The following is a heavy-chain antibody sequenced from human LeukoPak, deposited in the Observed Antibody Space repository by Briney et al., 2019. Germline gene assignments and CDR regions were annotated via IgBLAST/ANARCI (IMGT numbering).Heavy chain of an antibody. Sequence: LSGGSLRLSCAASGFTFSNYWMHWVRQAPGKGLVWVSRINGDGSSRNYADSVKGRFTISRDNAKNTLYLQMNSLRAEDTAVYYCASAPSHRIAAGGDSWGQGTLVTVSS. V-gene: IGHV3-74*01. CDR1: GFTFSNYW. D-gene: IGHD6-13*01. J-gene: IGHJ4*02. CDR2: INGDGSSR. CDR3: ASAPSHRIAAGGDS.